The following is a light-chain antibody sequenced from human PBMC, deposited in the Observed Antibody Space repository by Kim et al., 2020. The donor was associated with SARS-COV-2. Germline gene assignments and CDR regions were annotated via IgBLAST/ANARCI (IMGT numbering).Light chain of an antibody. CDR3: QQTRHLPYT. J-gene: IGKJ2*01. V-gene: IGKV1-39*01. Sequence: SASVGDRVTITCRASYGVSIVLDWYQQKPGRAPKALIYAASTLQSGVPSRFSAGGSGTDFTLTINNLQPEDSATYYCQQTRHLPYTFGQGTKLEI. CDR2: AAS. CDR1: YGVSIV.